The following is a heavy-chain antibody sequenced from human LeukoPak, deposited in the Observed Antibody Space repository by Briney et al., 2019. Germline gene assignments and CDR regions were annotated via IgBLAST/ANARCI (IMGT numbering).Heavy chain of an antibody. Sequence: ASVKVSCKVSGYTLTELSMHWVRQAPGKGLEWMGGFDPEDGETIYAQKFQGRVTMTEDTSTDTAYMELSSLRSEDTAVYHCATETPAGDYYYYGMDVWGQGTTVTVSS. CDR3: ATETPAGDYYYYGMDV. CDR2: FDPEDGET. V-gene: IGHV1-24*01. D-gene: IGHD2-2*01. CDR1: GYTLTELS. J-gene: IGHJ6*02.